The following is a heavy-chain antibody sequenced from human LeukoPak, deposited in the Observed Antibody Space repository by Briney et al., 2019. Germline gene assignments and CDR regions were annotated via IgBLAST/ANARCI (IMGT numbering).Heavy chain of an antibody. CDR3: AREGVVGAYGHFDY. Sequence: PSETLSLTCAVYGGSFSGYYWSWIRQPPGKGLEWIGEINHSGSTNYNPSLKSRVTISVDTSKNQFSLKLGSVTAADTAVYYCAREGVVGAYGHFDYWGQGTLVTVSA. CDR1: GGSFSGYY. V-gene: IGHV4-34*01. D-gene: IGHD2-15*01. J-gene: IGHJ4*02. CDR2: INHSGST.